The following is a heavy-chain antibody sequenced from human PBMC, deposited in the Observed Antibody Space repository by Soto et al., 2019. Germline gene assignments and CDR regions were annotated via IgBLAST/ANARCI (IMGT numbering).Heavy chain of an antibody. D-gene: IGHD6-25*01. Sequence: QVHLVQSGAEVKKPGASVKLSCKASGYTFTSNYLYWVRQAPGQGLEWMRMINPSDSSTTYPRNFQGSVTMIRDTSTSTVYMEVTRRRSEATAAYYCARGSGNWLWYFDLWGRGTLVTVSS. V-gene: IGHV1-46*03. CDR3: ARGSGNWLWYFDL. CDR1: GYTFTSNY. CDR2: INPSDSST. J-gene: IGHJ2*01.